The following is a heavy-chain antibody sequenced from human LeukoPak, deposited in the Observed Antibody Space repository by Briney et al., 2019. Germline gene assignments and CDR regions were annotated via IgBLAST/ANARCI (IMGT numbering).Heavy chain of an antibody. CDR2: ISYDGSNK. Sequence: GGSLRLSCAASGFTFSSYGMHWVRQAPGKGLEWVAVISYDGSNKYYADSVKGRFTISRDNSKNTLYLQMNSLRAEDTAVYYCAKASLPSYYYEGGYYFDYWGQGTLVTVSS. CDR1: GFTFSSYG. D-gene: IGHD3-22*01. V-gene: IGHV3-30*18. J-gene: IGHJ4*02. CDR3: AKASLPSYYYEGGYYFDY.